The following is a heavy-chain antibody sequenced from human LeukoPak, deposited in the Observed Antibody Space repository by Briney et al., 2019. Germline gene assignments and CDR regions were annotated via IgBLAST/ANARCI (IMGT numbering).Heavy chain of an antibody. D-gene: IGHD3-10*01. CDR2: INPSGGST. V-gene: IGHV1-46*01. J-gene: IGHJ6*02. Sequence: ASVKVSCKASGYTFTSYYMHWVRQAPGQGLEWMGIINPSGGSTSYAQKFQSRVTMTRDTSTSTVYMELSSLRSEDTAVYYCARDQKSAVLLWFGELEYYYYGMDVWGQGTTVTVSS. CDR3: ARDQKSAVLLWFGELEYYYYGMDV. CDR1: GYTFTSYY.